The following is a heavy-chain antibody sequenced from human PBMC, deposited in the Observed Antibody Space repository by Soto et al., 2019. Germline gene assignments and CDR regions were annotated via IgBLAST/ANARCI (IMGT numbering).Heavy chain of an antibody. V-gene: IGHV1-69*01. CDR2: IIPIFGTA. CDR1: GGTFSSYA. Sequence: QVQLVQSGAEVKKPGSSVKVSCKASGGTFSSYAISWVRQAPGQGLEWMGGIIPIFGTANYAQKFQGRVKITADESTSTAYMELSSLRSEDTAVYYCARIVLGYCSSTSCFRNYYYGMDVWGQGTTVTVSS. J-gene: IGHJ6*02. D-gene: IGHD2-2*01. CDR3: ARIVLGYCSSTSCFRNYYYGMDV.